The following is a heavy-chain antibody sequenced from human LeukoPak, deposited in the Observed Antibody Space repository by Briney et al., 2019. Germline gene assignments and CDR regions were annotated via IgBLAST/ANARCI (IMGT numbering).Heavy chain of an antibody. CDR3: ARDPRDGYNCPFDY. V-gene: IGHV1-2*02. Sequence: ASVKVSCKASGYSFTDYFIHWVRQAPGQGLEWMGWINPNSGDTNYAQRFQGRVTITRDTSISTAYMDLSRLRSDDTAVYYCARDPRDGYNCPFDYWGQGTLVSVSS. CDR2: INPNSGDT. D-gene: IGHD5-24*01. CDR1: GYSFTDYF. J-gene: IGHJ4*02.